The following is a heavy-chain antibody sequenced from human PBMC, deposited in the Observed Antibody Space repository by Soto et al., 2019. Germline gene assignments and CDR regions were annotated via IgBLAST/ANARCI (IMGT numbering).Heavy chain of an antibody. CDR1: GYTFTSYG. D-gene: IGHD4-17*01. J-gene: IGHJ6*02. Sequence: QVQLVQSGAEVKKPGASVKVSCKASGYTFTSYGISWVRQAPGQGLEWMGWISAYNGNTNYAQKLQGRVTMTTDTSTSTAYMELWSLRSDDTAVYYCARGAMDYGDFRGVYYYYYGMDVWGQGTTVTVSS. V-gene: IGHV1-18*01. CDR3: ARGAMDYGDFRGVYYYYYGMDV. CDR2: ISAYNGNT.